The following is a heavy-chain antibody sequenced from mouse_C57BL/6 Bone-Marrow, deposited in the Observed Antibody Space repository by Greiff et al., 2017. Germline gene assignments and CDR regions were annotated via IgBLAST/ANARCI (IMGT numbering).Heavy chain of an antibody. CDR3: ARLIYYYGSKYFDV. Sequence: QVQLQQPGAELVMPGASVKLSCKASGYTFTSYWMHWVKQRPGQGLEWIGEIDPSDSYTNYNQKFKGKSTLTVDKSSSTAYMQLSSLTSEDSAVYYCARLIYYYGSKYFDVWGTETTVTVSS. D-gene: IGHD1-1*01. V-gene: IGHV1-69*01. J-gene: IGHJ1*03. CDR2: IDPSDSYT. CDR1: GYTFTSYW.